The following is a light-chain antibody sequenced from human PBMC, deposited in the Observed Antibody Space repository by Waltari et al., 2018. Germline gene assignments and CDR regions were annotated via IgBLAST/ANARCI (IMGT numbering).Light chain of an antibody. Sequence: QSALTQPRSVSGSPGQSVTISCTGTSSDVGGYNYVSWYQQHPGKAPKLMIYDVSKRPSGCPCRFSCSKSGNPASLTISGLQAEDEADYSCCSYAGSYTYVFGTGTKVTVL. CDR2: DVS. CDR3: CSYAGSYTYV. V-gene: IGLV2-11*01. J-gene: IGLJ1*01. CDR1: SSDVGGYNY.